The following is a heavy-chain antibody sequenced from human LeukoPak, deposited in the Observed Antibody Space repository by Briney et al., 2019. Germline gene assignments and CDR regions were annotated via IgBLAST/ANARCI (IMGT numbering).Heavy chain of an antibody. CDR2: ISGSGGST. V-gene: IGHV3-23*01. CDR3: AKDLNQLASFDH. CDR1: GFTFSNSG. Sequence: GGSLRLSCAASGFTFSNSGMSWVRQAPGKGLEWVSGISGSGGSTYYADSVEGRFTISRDNSKSTLFLQMNSLRADDTAVYYCAKDLNQLASFDHWGQGTLVTVSS. J-gene: IGHJ4*02. D-gene: IGHD1-14*01.